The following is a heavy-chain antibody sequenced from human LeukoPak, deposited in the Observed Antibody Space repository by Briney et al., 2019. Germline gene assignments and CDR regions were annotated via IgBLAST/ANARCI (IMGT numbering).Heavy chain of an antibody. Sequence: ASVKVSCKASGYTFTGYYMHWVRQAPGQGLEWMGWINPNSGGTNYAQKFQGRVTMTRDTSISTAYMELSRLRSDDTAVYYCARVNRGMITFGGVIAPGDAFDIWGQGIMVTVSS. CDR3: ARVNRGMITFGGVIAPGDAFDI. CDR1: GYTFTGYY. CDR2: INPNSGGT. D-gene: IGHD3-16*02. J-gene: IGHJ3*02. V-gene: IGHV1-2*02.